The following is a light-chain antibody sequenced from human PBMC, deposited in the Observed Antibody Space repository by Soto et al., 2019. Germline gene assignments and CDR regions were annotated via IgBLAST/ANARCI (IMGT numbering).Light chain of an antibody. V-gene: IGLV2-8*01. Sequence: QSALTQPPSASGSPGQSVAISCTGTSSDVGGYNYVSWYQQHPGKAPKFMIYDVTKRPSGVPDRFSGSKSGNTASLTVSGLQAEDEADYYCTSYAGSGSHVFGSGTKLTVL. J-gene: IGLJ1*01. CDR3: TSYAGSGSHV. CDR1: SSDVGGYNY. CDR2: DVT.